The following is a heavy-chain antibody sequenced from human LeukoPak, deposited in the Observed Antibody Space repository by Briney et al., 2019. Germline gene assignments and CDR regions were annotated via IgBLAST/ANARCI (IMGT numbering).Heavy chain of an antibody. CDR2: ISSNGGST. V-gene: IGHV3-64*01. J-gene: IGHJ6*03. CDR1: GFTVSSNY. CDR3: ARDGCSGGSCYSHYYYYMDV. D-gene: IGHD2-15*01. Sequence: GGSLRLSCAASGFTVSSNYMSWVRQAPGKGLEYVSAISSNGGSTYYANSVKGRFTISRDNSKNTLYLQMGSLRAEDMAVYYCARDGCSGGSCYSHYYYYMDVWGKGTTVTVSS.